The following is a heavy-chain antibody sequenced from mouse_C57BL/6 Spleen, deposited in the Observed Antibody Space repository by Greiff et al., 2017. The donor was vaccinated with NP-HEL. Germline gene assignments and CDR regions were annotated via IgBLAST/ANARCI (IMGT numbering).Heavy chain of an antibody. V-gene: IGHV1-82*01. J-gene: IGHJ2*01. CDR2: IYPGDGDT. CDR1: GYAFSSSW. Sequence: VQLQQSGPELVKPGASVNISCKASGYAFSSSWMNWVKQRPGKGLEWIGRIYPGDGDTNYNGKFKGKATLTADKSSSTAYMQLSSLTYEESGVYFCARQHSYWGQGTTLTVSS. CDR3: ARQHSY.